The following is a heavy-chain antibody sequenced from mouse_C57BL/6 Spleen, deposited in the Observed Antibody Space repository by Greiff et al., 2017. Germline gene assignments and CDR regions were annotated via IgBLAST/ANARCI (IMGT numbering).Heavy chain of an antibody. V-gene: IGHV1-50*01. Sequence: QVQLQQPGAELVKPGASVKLSCKASGYTFTSYWMQWVKQRPGQGLEWIGEIDPSDSYTNYNQKFKGKATLTVDTSSSTAYMQLSSLTSEDSAVYYCASNYVGWYFDVWGTGTTVTVSS. CDR2: IDPSDSYT. D-gene: IGHD2-1*01. J-gene: IGHJ1*03. CDR3: ASNYVGWYFDV. CDR1: GYTFTSYW.